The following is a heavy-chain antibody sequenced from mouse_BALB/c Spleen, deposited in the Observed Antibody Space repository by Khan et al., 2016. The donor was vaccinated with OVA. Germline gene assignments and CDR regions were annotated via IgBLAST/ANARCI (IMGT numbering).Heavy chain of an antibody. V-gene: IGHV3-1*02. CDR3: AGRFPTY. CDR1: GYSITSGYN. Sequence: EVELVESGPDLVKPSQSLSLTCTVTGYSITSGYNWHWIRQFPGNKLDCTGYVHYSGSSSYNPSLKSQISITRDTSKNQSFLLLNSVTTEDSATYNCAGRFPTYWGQGTLVTVSA. J-gene: IGHJ3*01. CDR2: VHYSGSS.